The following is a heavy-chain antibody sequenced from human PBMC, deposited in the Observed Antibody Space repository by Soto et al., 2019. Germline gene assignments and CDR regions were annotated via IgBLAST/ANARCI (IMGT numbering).Heavy chain of an antibody. CDR1: GYTFTSYG. CDR2: ISAYNGNT. Sequence: QVQLVQSGAEVKKPGASVKVSCKASGYTFTSYGISWVRQAPGQGLEWMGWISAYNGNTNYAQELQGRVTMTTDTSTSTAYMELRSLRSDDTAVYYCARVNYSPPYSYYYGMDVWGQGTTVTVSS. D-gene: IGHD4-4*01. V-gene: IGHV1-18*01. J-gene: IGHJ6*02. CDR3: ARVNYSPPYSYYYGMDV.